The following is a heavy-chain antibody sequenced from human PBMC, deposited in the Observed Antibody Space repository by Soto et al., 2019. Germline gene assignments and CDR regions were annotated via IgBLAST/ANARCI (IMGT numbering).Heavy chain of an antibody. CDR1: GGSISRYY. Sequence: SETLSLTCTGSGGSISRYYWSWIRRPPGKGLEWIGYIYYSGSTNYNPSLKSRVTISVDTSKNQFSLKLSSVTAADTAVYYCARDATIFRGRHAVSGQGTTVPVSS. V-gene: IGHV4-59*01. CDR2: IYYSGST. D-gene: IGHD3-3*01. J-gene: IGHJ6*02. CDR3: ARDATIFRGRHAV.